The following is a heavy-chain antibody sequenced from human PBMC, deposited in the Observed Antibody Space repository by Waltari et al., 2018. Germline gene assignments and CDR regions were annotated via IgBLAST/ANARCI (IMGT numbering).Heavy chain of an antibody. D-gene: IGHD6-13*01. J-gene: IGHJ5*02. CDR2: IYYSGST. Sequence: QVQLQESGPGLVKPSETLSLTCTVSGGSISSYYWSWIRQPPGKGLEWIGYIYYSGSTNYNPSLKSRVTISVDTSKNQFSLKLSSVTAADTAVYYCARDQSSSWYVSEDNWFDPWGQGTLVTVSS. CDR1: GGSISSYY. CDR3: ARDQSSSWYVSEDNWFDP. V-gene: IGHV4-59*01.